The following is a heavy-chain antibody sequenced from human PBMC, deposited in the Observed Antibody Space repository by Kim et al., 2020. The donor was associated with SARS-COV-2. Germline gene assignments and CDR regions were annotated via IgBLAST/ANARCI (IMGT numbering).Heavy chain of an antibody. CDR2: INHSGST. V-gene: IGHV4-34*01. CDR3: SRGYRFPDVCPFDI. D-gene: IGHD3-3*01. Sequence: SETLSLTCGVSGGSFSGYYWSWIRQPPWKGLEWIGEINHSGSTNYNPTLKSRVTISVDTSRNQFSLKLSPVTAADTAMYFCSRGYRFPDVCPFDIWGQGTLVIVSS. J-gene: IGHJ4*02. CDR1: GGSFSGYY.